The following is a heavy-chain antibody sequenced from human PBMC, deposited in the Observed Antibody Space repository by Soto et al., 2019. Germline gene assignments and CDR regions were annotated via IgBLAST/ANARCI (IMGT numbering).Heavy chain of an antibody. CDR3: VKDGGGVRDNYNISGDS. V-gene: IGHV3-30*18. J-gene: IGHJ4*02. Sequence: QVQLVESGGGVVHPGRSLRLSCVASGIDLENYGIHWVRQAPGEGLEGVAVISSDGTTKAYIDSVRGRFTISRDNSRSTVFLKMNSLRREDMAMYYCVKDGGGVRDNYNISGDSWGQGTQVTVSS. D-gene: IGHD1-1*01. CDR2: ISSDGTTK. CDR1: GIDLENYG.